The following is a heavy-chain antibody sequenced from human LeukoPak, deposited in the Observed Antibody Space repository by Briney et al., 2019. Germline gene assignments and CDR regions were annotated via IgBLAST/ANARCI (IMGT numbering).Heavy chain of an antibody. CDR3: AREVRVRGVGAFDI. V-gene: IGHV3-30*02. CDR1: GFTFSSYG. D-gene: IGHD3-10*01. Sequence: GGSLRLSCGASGFTFSSYGMHWVRQAPGKGLEWVAFIRYDGSNKYYADSVKGRFTISRDNSKNTLYLQMNSLRAEDTGVFYCAREVRVRGVGAFDIWGQGTMVTVSS. CDR2: IRYDGSNK. J-gene: IGHJ3*02.